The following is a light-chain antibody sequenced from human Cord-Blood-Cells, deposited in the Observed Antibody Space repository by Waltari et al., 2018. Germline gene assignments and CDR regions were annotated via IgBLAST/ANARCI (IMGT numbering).Light chain of an antibody. Sequence: QSALTQPASVSGSPGQSITISCTGTSSDVGGYNYVSWYQQHPGKAPKLMIYEFSNRPSGVSNRLSGSESSDTASLTISGLQAEDEADYYCSSYTSSSTLVFGTGTKVTVL. CDR3: SSYTSSSTLV. V-gene: IGLV2-14*01. CDR2: EFS. J-gene: IGLJ1*01. CDR1: SSDVGGYNY.